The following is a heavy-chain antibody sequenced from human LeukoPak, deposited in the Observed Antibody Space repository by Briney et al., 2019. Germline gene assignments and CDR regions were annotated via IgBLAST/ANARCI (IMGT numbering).Heavy chain of an antibody. Sequence: PGGSLRVSRAASGFSFSSYAMYWVRQAPGKGLEWVALIRYDGIDKYYVDSVKGRFTISRDNSKNMLYLQMNSLRTEDTAVYYCVKTGSGWFGDYWGQGARVTVSS. V-gene: IGHV3-30*02. J-gene: IGHJ4*02. CDR3: VKTGSGWFGDY. CDR2: IRYDGIDK. D-gene: IGHD6-13*01. CDR1: GFSFSSYA.